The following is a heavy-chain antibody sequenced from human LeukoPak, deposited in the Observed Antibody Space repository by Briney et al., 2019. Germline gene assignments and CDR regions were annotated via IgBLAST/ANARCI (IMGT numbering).Heavy chain of an antibody. J-gene: IGHJ6*02. CDR3: SRVLYSSGWVFGGYCAMDV. V-gene: IGHV3-21*01. D-gene: IGHD6-19*01. CDR2: IESSSTYI. Sequence: GGSLRLSCAASGFTFSSYSMNWVRQAPGKGLEWVSSIESSSTYIYYADSVKGRFTVSRNNAENSLYLQMNSLRAEDTAVYYCSRVLYSSGWVFGGYCAMDVWGQGTTVTVSS. CDR1: GFTFSSYS.